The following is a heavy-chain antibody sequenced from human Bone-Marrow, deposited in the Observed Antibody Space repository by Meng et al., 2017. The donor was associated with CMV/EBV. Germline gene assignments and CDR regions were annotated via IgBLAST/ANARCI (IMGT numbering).Heavy chain of an antibody. V-gene: IGHV1-69*10. CDR1: GGTFSSYA. D-gene: IGHD2-2*01. CDR2: IIPILGIA. Sequence: SVKVSCKASGGTFSSYAISWVRQAPGQGLEWMGGIIPILGIANYAQKFQGRVTITADKSTSTAYMELSSLRSEDTAVYYCARAIRGRNIVVVPAASPWGQGKLVNVAS. CDR3: ARAIRGRNIVVVPAASP. J-gene: IGHJ5*02.